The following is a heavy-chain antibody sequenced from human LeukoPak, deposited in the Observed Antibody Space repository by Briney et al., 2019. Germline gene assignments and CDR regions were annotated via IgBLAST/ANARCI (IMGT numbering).Heavy chain of an antibody. D-gene: IGHD3-16*01. Sequence: GGSLRLSCAASGFTFSSYNMNWVRQAPGKGLEWVSSISSSSSYIYYADSVKGRFTISRDNSKNTLYLQMNSLRAEDTAVYYCARVNGGVYGGAAADTWGQGTLVTVSS. CDR2: ISSSSSYI. V-gene: IGHV3-21*04. CDR3: ARVNGGVYGGAAADT. CDR1: GFTFSSYN. J-gene: IGHJ5*02.